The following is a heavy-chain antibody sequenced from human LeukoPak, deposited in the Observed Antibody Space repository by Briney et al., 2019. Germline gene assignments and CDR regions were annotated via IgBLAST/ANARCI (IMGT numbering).Heavy chain of an antibody. CDR1: GGSISSSSYY. V-gene: IGHV4-39*07. Sequence: SETLSLTCTVSGGSISSSSYYWGWIRQPPGKGLEWVGSIYYSGSTYYNPSLKSRVTISVDTSENQFSLKLNSVTAADTAVYYCARGPRWLQDYFNFWGQGTLATVSS. CDR3: ARGPRWLQDYFNF. CDR2: IYYSGST. D-gene: IGHD5-24*01. J-gene: IGHJ4*02.